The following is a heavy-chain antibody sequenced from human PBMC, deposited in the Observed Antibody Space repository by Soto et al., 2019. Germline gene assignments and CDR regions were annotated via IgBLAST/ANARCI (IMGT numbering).Heavy chain of an antibody. Sequence: PGGSLRLSCEVSAFTFSDHFIDWVRQAPGKGLEWVGRSRDKAHSYTPEYAASVKGRFTISRDDSRNSLYLQMNSLKTEDTAVYYCARNLAYGGGYTFDYWGQGTLVTVSS. CDR3: ARNLAYGGGYTFDY. CDR2: SRDKAHSYTP. V-gene: IGHV3-72*01. CDR1: AFTFSDHF. J-gene: IGHJ4*02. D-gene: IGHD2-21*01.